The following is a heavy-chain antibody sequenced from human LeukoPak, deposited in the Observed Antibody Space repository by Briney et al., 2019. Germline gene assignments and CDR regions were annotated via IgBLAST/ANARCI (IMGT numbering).Heavy chain of an antibody. J-gene: IGHJ4*02. CDR2: VFYTGST. CDR3: ARRLGSSADGILKYYFDY. Sequence: SETLSLTCTVSGVSIISSDYYWGWFRQPPGKGLEWIASVFYTGSTRHNPSLKSRVTISVDTSKNEFSLNLSSVTAEDTAVYYCARRLGSSADGILKYYFDYWGQGTLVTVSS. D-gene: IGHD6-13*01. V-gene: IGHV4-39*01. CDR1: GVSIISSDYY.